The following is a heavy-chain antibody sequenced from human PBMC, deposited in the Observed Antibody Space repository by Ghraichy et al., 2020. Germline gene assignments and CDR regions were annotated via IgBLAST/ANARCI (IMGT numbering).Heavy chain of an antibody. V-gene: IGHV6-1*01. Sequence: SETLSLTCVISGDSVSSNSAAWNWIRQSPSRGLEWLGRTFYRSKWYNDYAVSVKSRINIDADTSKYQFSLQLNSVTPEDTAVYYCARGGSGGRASDIWGQGTMVTVSS. CDR1: GDSVSSNSAA. CDR3: ARGGSGGRASDI. D-gene: IGHD2-15*01. CDR2: TFYRSKWYN. J-gene: IGHJ3*02.